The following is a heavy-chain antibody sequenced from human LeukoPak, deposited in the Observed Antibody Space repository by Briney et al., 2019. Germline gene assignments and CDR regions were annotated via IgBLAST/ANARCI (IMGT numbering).Heavy chain of an antibody. CDR3: ARGCLSYDFWSGYYTDY. Sequence: GASVTVSCTASGYTFTGYYMHWVRQTPGQGLEWMGWINPNSGGTNYAQKFQGRVTMTRDTSISTAYMELSRLRSDDTAVYYCARGCLSYDFWSGYYTDYWGQGTLVTVSS. V-gene: IGHV1-2*02. CDR2: INPNSGGT. J-gene: IGHJ4*02. CDR1: GYTFTGYY. D-gene: IGHD3-3*01.